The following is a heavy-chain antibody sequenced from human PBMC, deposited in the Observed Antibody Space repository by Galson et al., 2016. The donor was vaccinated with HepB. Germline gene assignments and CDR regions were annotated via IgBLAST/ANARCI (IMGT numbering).Heavy chain of an antibody. CDR1: GDSVSRDTTA. D-gene: IGHD5-24*01. CDR2: TYYKSKWYN. V-gene: IGHV6-1*01. J-gene: IGHJ6*02. CDR3: ARVLQVRMATTNADFYYYYGLDV. Sequence: CAISGDSVSRDTTAWIWIRQSPSRGLEWLGRTYYKSKWYNDYAVSVKSRMTINPDTSKNQFSLQLNSVTPEDTAVYYCARVLQVRMATTNADFYYYYGLDVWGQGTTVTVSS.